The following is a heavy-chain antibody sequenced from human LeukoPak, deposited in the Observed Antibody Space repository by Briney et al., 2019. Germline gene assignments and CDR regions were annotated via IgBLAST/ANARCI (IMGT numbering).Heavy chain of an antibody. D-gene: IGHD5-24*01. CDR2: IYYSGST. V-gene: IGHV4-59*01. J-gene: IGHJ4*02. Sequence: SETLSLTCTVSGGSISSYYWSWIRQPPGKGLEWIGYIYYSGSTKYNPSLKSRVTISVDTSKNQFSLKLSSVTAADTAVYYCARGGDGYNQDALYFDYWGQGTLVTVSS. CDR1: GGSISSYY. CDR3: ARGGDGYNQDALYFDY.